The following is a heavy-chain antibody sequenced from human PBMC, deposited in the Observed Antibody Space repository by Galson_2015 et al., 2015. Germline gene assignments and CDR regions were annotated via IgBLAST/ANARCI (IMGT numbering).Heavy chain of an antibody. Sequence: QSGAEVKKPGASVKVSCKASGSTFTGYYMHWVRQAPGQGLEWMGWINPNSGGTNYAQKFQGWVTMTRDTSISTAYMELSRLRSDDTAVYYCAREGGRLWFGELLESPLDYWGQGTLVTVSS. CDR3: AREGGRLWFGELLESPLDY. CDR2: INPNSGGT. D-gene: IGHD3-10*01. CDR1: GSTFTGYY. V-gene: IGHV1-2*04. J-gene: IGHJ4*02.